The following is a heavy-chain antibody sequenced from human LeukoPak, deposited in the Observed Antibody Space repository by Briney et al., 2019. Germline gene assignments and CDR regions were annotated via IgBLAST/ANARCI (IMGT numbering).Heavy chain of an antibody. Sequence: GGSLSLSCAASGFTFNTYTMNGVRQAPGKGRGWVSYISGSRGIIDSADSVRGRFTISRDNAKNSLYLQMNSLKAEDTAVYYCASSRLKRRGYSYGYGTTGICQNWGQGTLVTVSS. CDR3: ASSRLKRRGYSYGYGTTGICQN. J-gene: IGHJ4*02. V-gene: IGHV3-48*01. CDR1: GFTFNTYT. CDR2: ISGSRGII. D-gene: IGHD5-18*01.